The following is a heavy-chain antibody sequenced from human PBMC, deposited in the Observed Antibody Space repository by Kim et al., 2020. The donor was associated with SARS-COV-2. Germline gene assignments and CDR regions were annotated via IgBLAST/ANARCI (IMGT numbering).Heavy chain of an antibody. CDR2: IYYSGST. V-gene: IGHV4-59*13. CDR3: ARATEGYSSSWYIDY. CDR1: GGSISSYY. D-gene: IGHD6-13*01. J-gene: IGHJ4*02. Sequence: SETLSLTCTVSGGSISSYYWSWIRQPPGKGLEWIGYIYYSGSTNYNPSLKSRVTISVDTSKNHFSLKLSSVTAADTAVYYCARATEGYSSSWYIDYWGQGTLVTVSS.